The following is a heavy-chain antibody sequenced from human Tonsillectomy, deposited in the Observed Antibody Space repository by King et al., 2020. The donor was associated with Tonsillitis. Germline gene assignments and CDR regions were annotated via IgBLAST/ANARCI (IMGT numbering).Heavy chain of an antibody. D-gene: IGHD3-16*01. CDR1: GGSFSGYY. Sequence: VQLPQWGAGLLKPSETLSLTCAVYGGSFSGYYWSWIRQPPGKGLEWIGEINHSGSTNYNPSLKSRVTISVDTSKNQFSLKLSSVTAADTAVYYCARVAYRELGYWGQGTLVTVSS. CDR3: ARVAYRELGY. V-gene: IGHV4-34*01. J-gene: IGHJ4*02. CDR2: INHSGST.